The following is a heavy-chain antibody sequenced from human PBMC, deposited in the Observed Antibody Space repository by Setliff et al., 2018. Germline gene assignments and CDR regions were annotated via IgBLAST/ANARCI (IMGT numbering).Heavy chain of an antibody. CDR3: ARVYAYSYGFDS. CDR1: GFSFSSYG. J-gene: IGHJ4*02. D-gene: IGHD5-18*01. Sequence: GGSLRLSCAASGFSFSSYGMHWVRQAPGKGLEWVAFIHYDGNRRYYADSVKGRFTISRDNSKNMPYVQLNSLRAEDTAVYYCARVYAYSYGFDSWGQGTQVTVSS. CDR2: IHYDGNRR. V-gene: IGHV3-30*02.